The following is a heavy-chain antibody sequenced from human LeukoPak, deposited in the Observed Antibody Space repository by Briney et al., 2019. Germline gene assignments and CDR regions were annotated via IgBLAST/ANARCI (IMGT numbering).Heavy chain of an antibody. CDR1: GGSFSGYY. J-gene: IGHJ4*02. Sequence: KPSETLSLTCAVYGGSFSGYYWSWIRQPPGKGLEWIGEINHSGSTNYNPSLKSRVTISVDTSKNQFSLKLSPVTAADTAVYYCARAPWTYSSSWYRYWGQGTLVTVSS. D-gene: IGHD6-13*01. CDR3: ARAPWTYSSSWYRY. V-gene: IGHV4-34*01. CDR2: INHSGST.